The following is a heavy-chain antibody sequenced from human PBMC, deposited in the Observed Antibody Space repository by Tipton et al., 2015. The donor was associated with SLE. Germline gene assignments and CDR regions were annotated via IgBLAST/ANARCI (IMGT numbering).Heavy chain of an antibody. CDR2: IRYDGTNE. CDR1: GFTFSTYA. D-gene: IGHD6-13*01. J-gene: IGHJ4*02. Sequence: SLRLSCAASGFTFSTYAMHWVRQAPGKGLEWVSVIRYDGTNEYYADSVRGRFIISRDNSKNTLYLQMNGLRAEDTAVYYCAPAGYSDTFDYWGQGTLVTVSS. V-gene: IGHV3-33*03. CDR3: APAGYSDTFDY.